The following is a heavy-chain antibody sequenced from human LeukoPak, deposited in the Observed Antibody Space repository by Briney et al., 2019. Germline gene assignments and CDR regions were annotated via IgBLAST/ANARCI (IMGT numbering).Heavy chain of an antibody. CDR2: ISSSSYI. CDR3: ARGLRFGEGEDYFDY. Sequence: GGSLRLSCAASGFTFSSYSMNWVRQAPGEGLEWVSSISSSSYIYYADSVKGRFTISRDNAKNSLYLQMNSLRAEDTAVYYCARGLRFGEGEDYFDYWGQGTLVTVSS. D-gene: IGHD3-10*01. J-gene: IGHJ4*02. V-gene: IGHV3-21*01. CDR1: GFTFSSYS.